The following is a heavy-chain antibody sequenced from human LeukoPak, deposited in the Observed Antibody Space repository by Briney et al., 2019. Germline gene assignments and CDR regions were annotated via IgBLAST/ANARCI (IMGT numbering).Heavy chain of an antibody. J-gene: IGHJ6*03. CDR2: ISGSGGST. V-gene: IGHV3-23*01. CDR3: AKRGGTTVTTSNFHMDV. CDR1: GFTFNNHA. D-gene: IGHD4-17*01. Sequence: GGSLRLSCAASGFTFNNHAMSWVRQAPGKGLQMVSIISGSGGSTYYADSVKGRFTISRDNSKNTLYLQMNSLRAEDTAVYYCAKRGGTTVTTSNFHMDVWGKGTTVTVSS.